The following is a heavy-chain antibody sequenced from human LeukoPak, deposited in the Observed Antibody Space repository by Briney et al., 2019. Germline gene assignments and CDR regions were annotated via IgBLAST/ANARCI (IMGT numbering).Heavy chain of an antibody. V-gene: IGHV3-23*01. D-gene: IGHD3-9*01. CDR1: GFTIRNFA. CDR2: IESSGSGGET. Sequence: GSSLRLSCETSGFTIRNFAMSWVRQAPGKGLEGVSSIESSGSGGETDYADSVKGRFTISRDKSRTTLILQMNNLRAEDTAMYYCAKAIGLRAFDSWGQGTLVIVSS. J-gene: IGHJ4*02. CDR3: AKAIGLRAFDS.